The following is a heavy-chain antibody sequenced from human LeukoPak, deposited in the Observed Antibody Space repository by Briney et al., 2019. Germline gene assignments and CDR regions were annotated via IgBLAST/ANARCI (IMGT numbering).Heavy chain of an antibody. CDR2: ISSSGSTI. CDR3: ARLSAMVRGPEDIFYFEY. V-gene: IGHV3-48*04. Sequence: GGSLRLSCVASGFTFSSYSMNWVRQAPGKGLEWVSYISSSGSTIYYADSVKGRFTISRDIAKQSVFLQMNSLRAEDTALYYCARLSAMVRGPEDIFYFEYWGLGTLVTVSS. CDR1: GFTFSSYS. D-gene: IGHD3-10*01. J-gene: IGHJ4*02.